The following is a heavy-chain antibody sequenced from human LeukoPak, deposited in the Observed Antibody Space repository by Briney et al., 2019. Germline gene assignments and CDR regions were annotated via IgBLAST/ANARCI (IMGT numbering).Heavy chain of an antibody. V-gene: IGHV4-59*12. D-gene: IGHD3-3*01. CDR1: GGSFSGYY. CDR3: ARARITIFGVVSNWFDP. J-gene: IGHJ5*02. CDR2: IYYSGST. Sequence: SETLSLTCAVYGGSFSGYYWSWIRQPPGKGLEWIGYIYYSGSTNYNPSLKSRVTISVDTSKNQFSLKLSSVTAADTAVYYCARARITIFGVVSNWFDPWGQGTLVTVSS.